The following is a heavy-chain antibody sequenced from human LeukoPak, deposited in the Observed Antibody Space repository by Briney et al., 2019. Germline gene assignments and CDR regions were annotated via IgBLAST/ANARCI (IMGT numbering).Heavy chain of an antibody. V-gene: IGHV3-33*01. CDR2: IWYDGSNK. Sequence: PGGSLRLSCAASGFTFSSYGMHWVRQAPGKGLEWVAVIWYDGSNKYYADSVKGRFTISRDDSENTAYLQMNSLKTEDTAVYFCCRQQYDTSSEFDYWGQGTLVTVSS. CDR1: GFTFSSYG. J-gene: IGHJ4*02. CDR3: CRQQYDTSSEFDY. D-gene: IGHD3-22*01.